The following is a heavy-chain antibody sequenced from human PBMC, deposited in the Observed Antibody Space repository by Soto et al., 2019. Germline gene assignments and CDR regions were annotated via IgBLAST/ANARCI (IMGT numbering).Heavy chain of an antibody. D-gene: IGHD6-25*01. Sequence: ASMKVSCKASGYSFTSYGITWVRQAPGQGLEWEGWISASSGNTDTAQNLHGRVTMTTDTSTRTAYLEVRSLTSEDTAVYYCMRDPQRNDYWGQGTLVTVSS. V-gene: IGHV1-18*04. J-gene: IGHJ4*02. CDR3: MRDPQRNDY. CDR2: ISASSGNT. CDR1: GYSFTSYG.